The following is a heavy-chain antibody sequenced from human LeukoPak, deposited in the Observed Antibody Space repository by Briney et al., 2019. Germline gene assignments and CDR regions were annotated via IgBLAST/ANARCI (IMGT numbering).Heavy chain of an antibody. CDR1: GYTFTSYT. CDR3: ARDSYMAAADTWFDP. Sequence: GASVKVSCKASGYTFTSYTIHWVRQAPGQRLEWMGWINSAYSNTKYSQKFQGRVTITSDTSASTAYMEVRSLTSEDTAIYYCARDSYMAAADTWFDPWGQGTLVTVSS. CDR2: INSAYSNT. V-gene: IGHV1-3*01. J-gene: IGHJ5*02. D-gene: IGHD6-13*01.